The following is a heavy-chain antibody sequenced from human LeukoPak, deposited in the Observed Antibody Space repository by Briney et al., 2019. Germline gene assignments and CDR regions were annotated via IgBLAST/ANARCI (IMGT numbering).Heavy chain of an antibody. CDR1: GYTLTELS. Sequence: GASVKVSCKVSGYTLTELSMHWVRQAPGKGLEWMGGFDPEDGETIYAQKFQGRVTMTEDTSTDTAYMELSSLRSEDTAVYYCATTIKDYYGSGSFLDYWGQGTLVTVSS. J-gene: IGHJ4*02. D-gene: IGHD3-10*01. V-gene: IGHV1-24*01. CDR2: FDPEDGET. CDR3: ATTIKDYYGSGSFLDY.